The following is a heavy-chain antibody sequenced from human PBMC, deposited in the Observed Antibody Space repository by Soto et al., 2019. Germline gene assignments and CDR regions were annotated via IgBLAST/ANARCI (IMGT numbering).Heavy chain of an antibody. J-gene: IGHJ6*03. D-gene: IGHD2-2*01. Sequence: GGSLRLSCAASGFTFSNAWMSWVRQAPGKGLEWVGRIKSKTDGGTTDYAAPVKGRFTISRDDSKNTLYLQMNSLKTEDTAVYYCTTDPPVVVPAAILGKRHYYYYMDVWGKGTTVTVSS. CDR1: GFTFSNAW. CDR2: IKSKTDGGTT. CDR3: TTDPPVVVPAAILGKRHYYYYMDV. V-gene: IGHV3-15*01.